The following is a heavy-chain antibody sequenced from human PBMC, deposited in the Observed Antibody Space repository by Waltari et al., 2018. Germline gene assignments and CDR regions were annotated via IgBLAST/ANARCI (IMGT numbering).Heavy chain of an antibody. CDR1: GYTFRSYG. D-gene: IGHD3-10*01. CDR3: AREGYYHGSGTYAPPAYYGLDV. CDR2: ISDYNDYT. Sequence: QVQTLQSGPEVKMPEASVQVSCKAPGYTFRSYGISWVRQAPGQGLEWMGWISDYNDYTNYAQKVRGRVRMTTDTSTRTAYMELRNLKSDDTAVYYCAREGYYHGSGTYAPPAYYGLDVWGQGTTVTVSS. J-gene: IGHJ6*02. V-gene: IGHV1-18*01.